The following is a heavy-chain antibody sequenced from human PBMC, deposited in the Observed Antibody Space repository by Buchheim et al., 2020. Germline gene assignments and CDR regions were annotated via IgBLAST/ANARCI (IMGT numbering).Heavy chain of an antibody. CDR1: GGSFSGYY. CDR2: INHSGST. J-gene: IGHJ4*02. CDR3: ARARFVVVIATHFDY. V-gene: IGHV4-34*01. D-gene: IGHD2-21*01. Sequence: QVQLQQWGAGLLKPSETLSLTCAVYGGSFSGYYWSWIRQPPGQGLEWIGEINHSGSTNYNPSLKSRVTISVDTSKNQFSLKLSSVTAADTAVYYCARARFVVVIATHFDYWGQGTL.